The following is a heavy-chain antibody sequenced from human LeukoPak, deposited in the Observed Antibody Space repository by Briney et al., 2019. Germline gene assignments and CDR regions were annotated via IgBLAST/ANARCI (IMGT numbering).Heavy chain of an antibody. CDR2: IYSSGTT. V-gene: IGHV4-4*07. CDR1: GGSISNYY. Sequence: PSETLSLTCNVSGGSISNYYWTWIRQPAGKGLEWIGRIYSSGTTTYNPSLKSRVAMSVDTSRNQFSLKLSSVTAADPAVYYCARVSPIAVAGSSYYYAMDVWGQGTTVTVSS. J-gene: IGHJ6*02. D-gene: IGHD6-19*01. CDR3: ARVSPIAVAGSSYYYAMDV.